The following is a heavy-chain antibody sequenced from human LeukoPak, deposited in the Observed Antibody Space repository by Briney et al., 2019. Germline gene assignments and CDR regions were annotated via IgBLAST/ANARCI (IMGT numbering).Heavy chain of an antibody. V-gene: IGHV3-30*18. CDR2: ISYDGSNK. D-gene: IGHD4-23*01. CDR3: AKGLYGGNSGWFDP. J-gene: IGHJ5*02. CDR1: GFTFSSYG. Sequence: SGGSLRLSCAASGFTFSSYGMHWVRQAPGKGLEWVAVISYDGSNKYYADSVKGRFTISRDNSKNTLYLQMNSLRAEDTAVYYCAKGLYGGNSGWFDPWGQGTLVTVSS.